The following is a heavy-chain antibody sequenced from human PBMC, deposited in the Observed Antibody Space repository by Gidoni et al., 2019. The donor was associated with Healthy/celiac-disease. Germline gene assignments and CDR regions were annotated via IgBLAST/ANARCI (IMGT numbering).Heavy chain of an antibody. J-gene: IGHJ6*03. CDR1: GFTFSSYG. CDR3: AKDRAMVRGVRTKRYYYYMDV. Sequence: QVQLVASGVGVVQPGRSLRLSCSASGFTFSSYGMHWVRQAPGKGLEWVAVISYDGSNKYYADSVKGRFTISRDNSKNTLYLQMNSLRAEDTAVYYCAKDRAMVRGVRTKRYYYYMDVWGKGTTVTVSS. CDR2: ISYDGSNK. V-gene: IGHV3-30*18. D-gene: IGHD3-10*01.